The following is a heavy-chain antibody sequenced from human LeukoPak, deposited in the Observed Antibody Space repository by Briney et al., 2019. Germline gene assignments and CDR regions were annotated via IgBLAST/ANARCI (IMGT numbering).Heavy chain of an antibody. CDR3: ARGGSYYVSDLDY. CDR2: ISYDENNK. CDR1: GFTFTNYA. J-gene: IGHJ4*02. Sequence: PGGSLRLSCAAPGFTFTNYAMYWVRQAPGKRLEWVAVISYDENNKYHADSVEGRFTISRDNSKNTLYLQMNSLRAEDTAVYYCARGGSYYVSDLDYWGQGTLATVPS. D-gene: IGHD1-26*01. V-gene: IGHV3-30-3*01.